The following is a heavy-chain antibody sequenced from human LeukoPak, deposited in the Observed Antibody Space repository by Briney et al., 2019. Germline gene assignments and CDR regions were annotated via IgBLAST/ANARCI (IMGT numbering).Heavy chain of an antibody. D-gene: IGHD5-18*01. J-gene: IGHJ3*02. V-gene: IGHV3-66*01. CDR2: IYSGGST. CDR3: ARDKRRGYSYGLDAFDI. Sequence: PGGSLRLSCAASGFTVSSNYMSWVRQAPGKGLEWVSVIYSGGSTYYADSVKGRFTISRDNSKNTLYLQMNSLRAEGTAVYYCARDKRRGYSYGLDAFDIWGQGTMVTVSS. CDR1: GFTVSSNY.